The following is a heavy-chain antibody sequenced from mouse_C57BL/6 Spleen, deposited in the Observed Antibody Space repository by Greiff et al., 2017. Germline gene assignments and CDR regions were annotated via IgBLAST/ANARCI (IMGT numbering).Heavy chain of an antibody. J-gene: IGHJ4*01. Sequence: QVHVKQSGAELVKPGASVKLSCKASGYTFTEYTIHWVKQRSGQGLEWIGWFYPGSGSIKYNEKFKDKATLTADKSSSTVYMGLSRLTSEDSAVYFCARHEVYYYGSSYAMDYWGQGTSVTVSS. CDR3: ARHEVYYYGSSYAMDY. D-gene: IGHD1-1*01. CDR1: GYTFTEYT. CDR2: FYPGSGSI. V-gene: IGHV1-62-2*01.